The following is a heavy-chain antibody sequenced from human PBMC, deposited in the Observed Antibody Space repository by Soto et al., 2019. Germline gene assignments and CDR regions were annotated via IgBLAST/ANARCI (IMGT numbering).Heavy chain of an antibody. Sequence: EVQLVESGGGLVQPGGSLRLSCAASGFTVSSNYMSWVRQAPGKGLEWVSVIYSGGSTYYADSVKGRFTISRANSKNTLYLQMNSMRAEDTAVYYCARDEQTRLLDYWGQGTLVTVSS. D-gene: IGHD2-15*01. CDR2: IYSGGST. V-gene: IGHV3-66*01. J-gene: IGHJ4*02. CDR1: GFTVSSNY. CDR3: ARDEQTRLLDY.